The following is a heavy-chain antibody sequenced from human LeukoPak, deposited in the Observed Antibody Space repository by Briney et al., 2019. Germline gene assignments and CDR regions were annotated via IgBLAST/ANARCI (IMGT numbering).Heavy chain of an antibody. CDR1: GFTFSGYA. V-gene: IGHV3-23*01. CDR2: ISHTGGT. D-gene: IGHD5-12*01. J-gene: IGHJ4*02. Sequence: GGSLRLSCAASGFTFSGYAMSWVRQAPGKGLDWVSTISHTGGTFYADSVKGRFTVSRDNSKTTLYLQMNSLRAEDTAIYYCAKDLHEDAYDWSRNYFDYWGQGTLVTVST. CDR3: AKDLHEDAYDWSRNYFDY.